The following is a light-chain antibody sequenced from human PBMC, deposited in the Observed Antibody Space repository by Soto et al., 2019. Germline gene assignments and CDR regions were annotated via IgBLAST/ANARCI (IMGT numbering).Light chain of an antibody. J-gene: IGKJ1*01. CDR3: HHFFSWPWT. CDR2: GAS. CDR1: QSVRTT. Sequence: EIVMWQSPATLSVSAGQRATLSCRASQSVRTTVAWYHQRPGQAPRLLIYGASTRATGVPDRFSGSGSGTEFTLTISSLQSEDFALYYCHHFFSWPWTFGQGTKVDIK. V-gene: IGKV3-15*01.